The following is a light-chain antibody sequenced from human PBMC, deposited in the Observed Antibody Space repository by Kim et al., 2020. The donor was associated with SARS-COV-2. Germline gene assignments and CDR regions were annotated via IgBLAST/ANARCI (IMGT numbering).Light chain of an antibody. CDR3: QVWDSSSDHVV. Sequence: APGKTARITWWGNNIGSKSVHWYQQKPGQAPVLVIYYDSDRPSGIPERFSGSNSGNTATLTISRVEAGDEADYYCQVWDSSSDHVVFGGGTKLTVL. CDR2: YDS. J-gene: IGLJ2*01. CDR1: NIGSKS. V-gene: IGLV3-21*04.